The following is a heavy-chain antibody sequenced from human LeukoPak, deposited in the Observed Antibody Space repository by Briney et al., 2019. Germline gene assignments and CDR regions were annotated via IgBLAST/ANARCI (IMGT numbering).Heavy chain of an antibody. CDR1: GFTFSSYG. V-gene: IGHV3-30*02. D-gene: IGHD1-7*01. CDR2: IRYDGSDK. CDR3: ARDRLFGNLPDY. Sequence: GGSLRLSCAASGFTFSSYGMHWVRQAPGKGLEWVAFIRYDGSDKYYPDSVKGRFTISRDNAKNSLNLQTNSLRAEDTAVYYCARDRLFGNLPDYWGQGTLVTVSS. J-gene: IGHJ4*02.